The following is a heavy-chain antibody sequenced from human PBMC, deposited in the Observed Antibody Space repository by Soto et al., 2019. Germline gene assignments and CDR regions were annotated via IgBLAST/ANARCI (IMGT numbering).Heavy chain of an antibody. D-gene: IGHD6-13*01. CDR1: GFDFRAYA. J-gene: IGHJ4*02. Sequence: EVQLLESGGGLVQPGASLRLSCAASGFDFRAYAMSWVRQAPGKGLEWVSAVTGRGATTDYADSVKGRFTISRDNSKNMLFLQMNSLRTEDTAVYYCAKDLGAAGAFDFWGQGTLVTVSS. CDR2: VTGRGATT. CDR3: AKDLGAAGAFDF. V-gene: IGHV3-23*01.